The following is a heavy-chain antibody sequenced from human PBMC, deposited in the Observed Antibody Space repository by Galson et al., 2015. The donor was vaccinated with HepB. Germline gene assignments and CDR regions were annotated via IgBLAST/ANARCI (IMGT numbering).Heavy chain of an antibody. CDR3: AKDIFNYDSSGYQVAFDI. Sequence: SLRLSCAASGFTFSSYAMSWVRQAPGKGLEWVSAISGSGGSTYYADSVKGRFTISRDNSKNTLYLQMNSLRAEDTAVYYCAKDIFNYDSSGYQVAFDIWGQGTMVTVSS. V-gene: IGHV3-23*01. CDR1: GFTFSSYA. D-gene: IGHD3-22*01. CDR2: ISGSGGST. J-gene: IGHJ3*02.